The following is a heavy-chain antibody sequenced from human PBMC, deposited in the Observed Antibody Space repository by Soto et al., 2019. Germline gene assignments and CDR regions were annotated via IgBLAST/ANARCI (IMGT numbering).Heavy chain of an antibody. CDR3: ARGTARDDYSNYRFSWFDP. D-gene: IGHD4-4*01. V-gene: IGHV1-46*01. CDR2: INPSGGST. J-gene: IGHJ5*02. CDR1: GYTFTSYY. Sequence: GASVKVSCKASGYTFTSYYMHWVRQAPGQGLEWMGIINPSGGSTSYAQKFQGRVTMTRDTSTSTVYMEPSSLRSEDTAVYYCARGTARDDYSNYRFSWFDPWGQGTLVTVSP.